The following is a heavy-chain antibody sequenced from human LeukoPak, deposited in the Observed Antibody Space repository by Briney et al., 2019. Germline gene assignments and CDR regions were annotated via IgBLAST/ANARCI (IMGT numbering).Heavy chain of an antibody. CDR1: GFTFSSYA. D-gene: IGHD6-13*01. CDR2: ISYDGSNK. J-gene: IGHJ4*02. V-gene: IGHV3-30-3*01. Sequence: PGGSLRLSCAASGFTFSSYAMHWVRQAPGKGLEWVAVISYDGSNKYYADSVKGRFTISRDNSKNTLYLQMNSLRAEDTAVYYCAGEQQLWGFDYWGQGTLVTVSS. CDR3: AGEQQLWGFDY.